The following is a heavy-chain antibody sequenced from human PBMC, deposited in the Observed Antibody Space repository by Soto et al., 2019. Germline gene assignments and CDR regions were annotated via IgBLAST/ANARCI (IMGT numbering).Heavy chain of an antibody. CDR1: GYTFTSYG. Sequence: SVKVSCKASGYTFTSYGISWVRQAPGQGLEWMGWISAYNGNTNYAQKLQGRVTMTTDTSTSTAYMELRSLRSDDTAVYYCATYRIAAAGTGFDSWGRGTLVSVSS. CDR2: ISAYNGNT. J-gene: IGHJ4*02. V-gene: IGHV1-18*01. D-gene: IGHD6-13*01. CDR3: ATYRIAAAGTGFDS.